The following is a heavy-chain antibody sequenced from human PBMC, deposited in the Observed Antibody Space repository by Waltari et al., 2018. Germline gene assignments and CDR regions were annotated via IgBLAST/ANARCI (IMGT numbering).Heavy chain of an antibody. CDR3: AGGSYSSGWYYFDY. V-gene: IGHV1-8*03. D-gene: IGHD6-19*01. J-gene: IGHJ4*02. CDR2: MNPNSGNT. CDR1: GYTFTSYD. Sequence: QVQLVQSGAEVKKPGASVKVSCTASGYTFTSYDINWVRQATGQGLEWMGWMNPNSGNTGYAQKFQGRVTITRNTSISTAYMELSSLRSEDTAVYYCAGGSYSSGWYYFDYWGQGTLVTVSS.